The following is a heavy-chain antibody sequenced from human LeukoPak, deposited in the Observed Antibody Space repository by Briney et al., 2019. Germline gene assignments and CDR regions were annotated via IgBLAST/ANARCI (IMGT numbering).Heavy chain of an antibody. J-gene: IGHJ4*02. V-gene: IGHV4-59*01. Sequence: PSETLSLTCTVSGVSISSYYWSWIRQPPGKGLEWIGYIYYSGNTNYNPSLKSRVTISVDTSKNRFSLKLSSVTAAGTAVYYCARVGDPGYCSSTSCFSFDSWGQGVLVTVSS. CDR3: ARVGDPGYCSSTSCFSFDS. CDR2: IYYSGNT. D-gene: IGHD2-2*03. CDR1: GVSISSYY.